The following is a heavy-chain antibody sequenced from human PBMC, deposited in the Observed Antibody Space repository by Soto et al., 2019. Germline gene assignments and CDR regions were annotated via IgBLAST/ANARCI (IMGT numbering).Heavy chain of an antibody. Sequence: PGGSLRLSCAASGFTVSGNYMNWVRQAPGKGLEWVSVIYSGDSTYYADSVKGRFTISRDNSKNTMYLQMNSMRAGDSAVYYCAGGPSSGWYGDYFYYALDVWGQGTTVTVSS. J-gene: IGHJ6*02. CDR2: IYSGDST. D-gene: IGHD6-19*01. CDR1: GFTVSGNY. V-gene: IGHV3-66*01. CDR3: AGGPSSGWYGDYFYYALDV.